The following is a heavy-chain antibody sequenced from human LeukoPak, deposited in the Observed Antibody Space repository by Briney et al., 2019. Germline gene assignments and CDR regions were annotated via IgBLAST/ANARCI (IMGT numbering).Heavy chain of an antibody. D-gene: IGHD4-17*01. CDR1: GGSISSGGYS. CDR2: MYHGGST. CDR3: ASTNDFGDYMGA. V-gene: IGHV4-30-2*01. Sequence: PSETLSLTCAVSGGSISSGGYSWSWIRQPPGKGLEWIGYMYHGGSTYYNPSLKSRVTISVDRSKNQFSLKMNSVTAADTAVYYCASTNDFGDYMGAWGQGTLVTVSS. J-gene: IGHJ5*02.